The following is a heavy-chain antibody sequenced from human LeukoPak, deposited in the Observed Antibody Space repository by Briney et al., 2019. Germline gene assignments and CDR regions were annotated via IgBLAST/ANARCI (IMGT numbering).Heavy chain of an antibody. J-gene: IGHJ6*02. Sequence: TGGSLRLSCAASGFTFSSYGMHWVRQAPGKGLEWVAVISYDGSNKYYVDSVRGRFTTSRDNSRITLYLQMNSLRAEDTAVYYCARDPEGLAVAGMGYYYYGMDVWGQGTTVTVSS. CDR2: ISYDGSNK. V-gene: IGHV3-30*03. CDR1: GFTFSSYG. CDR3: ARDPEGLAVAGMGYYYYGMDV. D-gene: IGHD6-19*01.